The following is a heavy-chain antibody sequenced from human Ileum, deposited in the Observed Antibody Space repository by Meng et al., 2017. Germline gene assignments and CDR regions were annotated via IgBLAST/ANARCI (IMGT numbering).Heavy chain of an antibody. V-gene: IGHV4-61*01. CDR3: ATGSFSSDLPFDY. Sequence: QVQLKEAGPGLVRPSETLSLTCTVSGGSVSSDTYFWSWIRQPPGKGLEWIGYIYFSGGTYYSPSLKSRVTISRDTSKKQFSLNLSSATAADTAVYYCATGSFSSDLPFDYWGQGTLVTVSS. D-gene: IGHD3-3*01. J-gene: IGHJ4*02. CDR2: IYFSGGT. CDR1: GGSVSSDTYF.